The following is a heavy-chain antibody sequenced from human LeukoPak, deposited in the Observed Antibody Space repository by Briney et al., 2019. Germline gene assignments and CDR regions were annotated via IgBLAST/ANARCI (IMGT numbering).Heavy chain of an antibody. J-gene: IGHJ4*02. CDR3: AKEGIEHAGLDF. D-gene: IGHD5-18*01. CDR2: ISWDGGTR. Sequence: PGGSLRLSCAASGFTYDDYTMYWVRHAPGKGLEWVSVISWDGGTRYYADFVKGRFTISRDNIKNSLYLQMNSLRTEDTALHYCAKEGIEHAGLDFWGQGTLVTVSS. CDR1: GFTYDDYT. V-gene: IGHV3-43*01.